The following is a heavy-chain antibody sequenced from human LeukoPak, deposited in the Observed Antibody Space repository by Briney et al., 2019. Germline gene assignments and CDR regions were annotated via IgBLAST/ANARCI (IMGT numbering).Heavy chain of an antibody. CDR2: IIPILGIA. CDR1: GYTFTSYY. J-gene: IGHJ4*02. D-gene: IGHD6-13*01. CDR3: ARAPFRAAAGTGVDY. Sequence: ASVNVSCKASGYTFTSYYMHWVRQAPGQGLEWMGGIIPILGIANYAQKFQGRVTITADKSTSTAYMELSSLRSEDTAVYYCARAPFRAAAGTGVDYWGQGTLVTVSS. V-gene: IGHV1-69*10.